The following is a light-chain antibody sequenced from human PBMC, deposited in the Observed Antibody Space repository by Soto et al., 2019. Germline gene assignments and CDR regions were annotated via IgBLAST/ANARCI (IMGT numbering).Light chain of an antibody. CDR1: QDIPKY. CDR2: DAS. V-gene: IGKV1-33*01. Sequence: DIQMTQSPSSLSASVGDRVTITCQPSQDIPKYLSWYQQKPGKAPKLLISDASNLETGVPSRFSGSGSGTHFTFTISSLQSEDIATYYCQQYNTWPPLTFGGGTKVEI. CDR3: QQYNTWPPLT. J-gene: IGKJ4*01.